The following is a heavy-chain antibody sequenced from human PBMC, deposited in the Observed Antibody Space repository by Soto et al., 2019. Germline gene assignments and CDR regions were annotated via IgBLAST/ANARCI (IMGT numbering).Heavy chain of an antibody. J-gene: IGHJ6*02. V-gene: IGHV3-33*01. Sequence: GGSLRLSCAASGFTFSNYGMHWVRQAPGEGLEWVAVIWYDGSNKYYADSVKGRFTISRDNSKNTLYLQMNSLRAEDTAVYYCAREYYDFWSGSPGIYYYYGMDVWGQGTTVTVSS. CDR3: AREYYDFWSGSPGIYYYYGMDV. CDR1: GFTFSNYG. D-gene: IGHD3-3*01. CDR2: IWYDGSNK.